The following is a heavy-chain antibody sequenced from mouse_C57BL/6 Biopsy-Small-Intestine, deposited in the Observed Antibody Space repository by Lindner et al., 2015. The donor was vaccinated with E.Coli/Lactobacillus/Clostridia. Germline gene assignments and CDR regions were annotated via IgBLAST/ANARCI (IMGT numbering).Heavy chain of an antibody. J-gene: IGHJ1*03. CDR1: GYAFSSSW. CDR2: IYPGDGDT. Sequence: VQLQESGPELVKPGASVKISCKASGYAFSSSWMNWVKQRPGKGLEWIGRIYPGDGDTNYNGKFKGKATLTADKSSSTAYMQLSSLTSGDSAVYFCASYAFFDVWGTGTTVTVSS. CDR3: ASYAFFDV. V-gene: IGHV1-82*01.